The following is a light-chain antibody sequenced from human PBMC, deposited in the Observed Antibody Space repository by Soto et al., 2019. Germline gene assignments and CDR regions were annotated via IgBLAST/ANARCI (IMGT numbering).Light chain of an antibody. CDR3: QQLFDSPIT. CDR2: AAS. V-gene: IGKV1-9*01. CDR1: QVISTS. J-gene: IGKJ5*01. Sequence: DIHLTQSPSFLSPSIVESVTITCRASQVISTSLAWYQVKPGKAPKLLIYAASTLESGVPSRFSATVSGTEFSLTITSLQPEDFATYYCQQLFDSPITFGQGTRLEI.